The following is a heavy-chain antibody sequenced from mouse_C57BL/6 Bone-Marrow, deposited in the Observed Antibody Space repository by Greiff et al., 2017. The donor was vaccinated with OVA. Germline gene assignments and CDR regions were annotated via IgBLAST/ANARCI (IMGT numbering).Heavy chain of an antibody. CDR3: ARDGYYVPSFAY. V-gene: IGHV5-4*01. CDR2: ISDGGSYT. Sequence: EVQGVESGGGLVKPGGSLKLSCAASGFTFSSYAMSWVRQTPEKRLEWVATISDGGSYTYYPDNVKGRFTISRDNAKNNLYLQMSHLKSEDTAMYYCARDGYYVPSFAYWGQGTLVTVSA. CDR1: GFTFSSYA. D-gene: IGHD2-3*01. J-gene: IGHJ3*01.